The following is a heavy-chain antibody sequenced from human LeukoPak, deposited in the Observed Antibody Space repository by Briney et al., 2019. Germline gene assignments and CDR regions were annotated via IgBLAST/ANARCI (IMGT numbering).Heavy chain of an antibody. CDR1: GFTFNTYA. CDR2: ISGSGGTT. Sequence: GGSLRLSCAASGFTFNTYAMTWVRLAPGKGLEWVSSISGSGGTTYYADSVEGRFTISRDNSKNTLYLQMNSLRAEDTAVYYCARIAAAGTGYFDYWGQGTLVTVSS. CDR3: ARIAAAGTGYFDY. V-gene: IGHV3-23*01. D-gene: IGHD6-13*01. J-gene: IGHJ4*02.